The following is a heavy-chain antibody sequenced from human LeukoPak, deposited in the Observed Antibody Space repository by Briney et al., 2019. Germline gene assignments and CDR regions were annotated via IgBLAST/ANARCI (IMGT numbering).Heavy chain of an antibody. CDR3: ARSYARSSPGGKY. CDR1: GYTFTGYY. D-gene: IGHD3-10*02. CDR2: INPNSGGT. V-gene: IGHV1-2*02. J-gene: IGHJ4*02. Sequence: ASVTVSYKASGYTFTGYYMHWVRQAPGQGLEGMGWINPNSGGTNYAQKFQGRVTMTRDTSISTAYMELSRLRSDDTAVYYCARSYARSSPGGKYWGQGTLVTVSS.